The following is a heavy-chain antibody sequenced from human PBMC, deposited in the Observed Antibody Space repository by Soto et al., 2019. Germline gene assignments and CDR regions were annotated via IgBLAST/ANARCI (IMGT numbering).Heavy chain of an antibody. D-gene: IGHD2-2*01. Sequence: QVQLVQSGAEVQKPGSSVKVSCKASGGTFSSYAISWVRQAPGQGLEWMGGIIPIFGTANYAQKFQGRVTITADESTSTAYMELSSLRSEDTAVYYCARTKDIVVVPAAMEDYYYGMDVWGQGTTVTVSS. CDR2: IIPIFGTA. CDR3: ARTKDIVVVPAAMEDYYYGMDV. V-gene: IGHV1-69*01. CDR1: GGTFSSYA. J-gene: IGHJ6*02.